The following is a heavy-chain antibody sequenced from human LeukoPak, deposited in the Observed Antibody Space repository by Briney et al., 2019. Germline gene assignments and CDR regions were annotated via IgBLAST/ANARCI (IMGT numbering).Heavy chain of an antibody. CDR3: AKLAAYDVDY. V-gene: IGHV3-30*18. J-gene: IGHJ4*02. Sequence: PGRSLRLSCAGSGFTFSSYGMHWVRQAPGKGLEWVAVISYDGSNKYYADSVKGRFTISRDNSKNTLYLQMNSLRGEDAAVYYCAKLAAYDVDYWGQGSLVTVSS. CDR1: GFTFSSYG. D-gene: IGHD5-12*01. CDR2: ISYDGSNK.